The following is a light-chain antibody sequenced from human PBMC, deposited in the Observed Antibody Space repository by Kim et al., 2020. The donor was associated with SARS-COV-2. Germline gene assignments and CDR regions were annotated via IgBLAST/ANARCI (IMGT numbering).Light chain of an antibody. CDR1: SGSVSTNSY. J-gene: IGLJ3*02. CDR3: VLYMSRGIWV. Sequence: GGPVTLTCGLNSGSVSTNSYPTWYQQTPGQPPRTLIYTTDTRSSGVPDRFSGSILGNKAALTITGAQADDESVYYCVLYMSRGIWVFGGGTQLTVL. V-gene: IGLV8-61*01. CDR2: TTD.